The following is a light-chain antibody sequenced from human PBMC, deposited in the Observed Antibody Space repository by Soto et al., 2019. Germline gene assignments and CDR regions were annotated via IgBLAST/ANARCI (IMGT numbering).Light chain of an antibody. Sequence: DIQMTHSPSSLSASVCDRVAITSRASQGISRYLAWYQQKPGKAPKLLIYAASTLQCEIPARFSGSGSGTDFTLTISSLQPEDFATYYCQQHNSYPQTFGQGTKVDIK. CDR1: QGISRY. CDR3: QQHNSYPQT. CDR2: AAS. J-gene: IGKJ1*01. V-gene: IGKV1-9*01.